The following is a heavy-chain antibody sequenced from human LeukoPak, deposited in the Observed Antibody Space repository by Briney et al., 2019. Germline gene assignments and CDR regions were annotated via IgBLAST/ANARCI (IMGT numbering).Heavy chain of an antibody. Sequence: GGSLRLSCAASGFTFSNSWMTWVRQAPGKGLEWVANMEEDGSEKYYVDSVKGRFTISRDNAKNSLYLQMNSLRVEDTAVYYCARDWSGTIWGQGTLVTVSS. CDR2: MEEDGSEK. CDR3: ARDWSGTI. J-gene: IGHJ4*02. D-gene: IGHD3-3*01. V-gene: IGHV3-7*01. CDR1: GFTFSNSW.